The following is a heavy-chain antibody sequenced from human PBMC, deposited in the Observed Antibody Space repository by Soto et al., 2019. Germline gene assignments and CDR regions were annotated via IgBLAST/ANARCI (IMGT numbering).Heavy chain of an antibody. J-gene: IGHJ4*02. D-gene: IGHD3-22*01. CDR1: GFTFSGSA. V-gene: IGHV3-73*01. CDR3: TSPLYYYDSSGYYRDY. CDR2: IRSKANSYAT. Sequence: GGSLRLSCAASGFTFSGSAMHWVRQASGKGLEWVGRIRSKANSYATAYAASVKGRFTISRDGSKNTAYLQMNSLKTEDTAVYYCTSPLYYYDSSGYYRDYWGQGTLVTVSS.